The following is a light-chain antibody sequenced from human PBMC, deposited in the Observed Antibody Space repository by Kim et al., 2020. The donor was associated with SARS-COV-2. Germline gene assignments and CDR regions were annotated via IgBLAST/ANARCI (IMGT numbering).Light chain of an antibody. J-gene: IGLJ1*01. V-gene: IGLV2-11*01. Sequence: VTNACPGRSSYFGCYNLFSAYQQHXAEAPKLMIYDVTKRPSGVPDRFSGSKSGNTASLTISGLQAEXEADYYCCSYAGIYTYVFGTGTKVTVL. CDR2: DVT. CDR3: CSYAGIYTYV. CDR1: SSYFGCYNL.